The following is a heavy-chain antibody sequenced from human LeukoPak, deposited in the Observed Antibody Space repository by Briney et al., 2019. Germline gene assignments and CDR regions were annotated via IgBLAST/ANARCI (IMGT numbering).Heavy chain of an antibody. Sequence: NPSETLSLTCTVSGGSISSGSYYWSWIRQPAGKGLEWIGRIYTSGSTNYNPSLKSRVTISVDTSKNQFSLKLSSVTAADTAVYYCARDKVAAMQDYYYYYYMDVWGKGTTVTVSS. CDR1: GGSISSGSYY. J-gene: IGHJ6*03. CDR3: ARDKVAAMQDYYYYYYMDV. CDR2: IYTSGST. V-gene: IGHV4-61*02. D-gene: IGHD2-2*01.